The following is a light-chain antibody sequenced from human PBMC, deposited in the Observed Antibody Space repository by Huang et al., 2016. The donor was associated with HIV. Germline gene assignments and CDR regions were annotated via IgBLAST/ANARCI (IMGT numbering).Light chain of an antibody. V-gene: IGKV3-11*01. J-gene: IGKJ4*01. CDR1: RSVGSY. CDR2: DTP. Sequence: PGGTGPISCKASRSVGSYVAWYQQRPGPSPSLLPYDTPNRAAGIPTRFSGSGSGTDFTLTISGLESGDLGVFYCQQRSTWPLTFGGGTKVA. CDR3: QQRSTWPLT.